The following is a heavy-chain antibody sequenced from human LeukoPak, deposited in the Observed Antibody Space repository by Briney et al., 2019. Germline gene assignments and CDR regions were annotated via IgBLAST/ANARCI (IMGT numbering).Heavy chain of an antibody. V-gene: IGHV4-38-2*02. Sequence: SETLSLTCTVSGYSISSGYYWGWIRQPPGKGLEWIGSIYHSGSTYYNPSLKSRVTISVDTSKNQFSLKLSSVTAADTAVYYCARPKSIHRLYYYGSGSSGWFDPWGQGTLVTVSS. D-gene: IGHD3-10*01. CDR3: ARPKSIHRLYYYGSGSSGWFDP. CDR1: GYSISSGYY. CDR2: IYHSGST. J-gene: IGHJ5*02.